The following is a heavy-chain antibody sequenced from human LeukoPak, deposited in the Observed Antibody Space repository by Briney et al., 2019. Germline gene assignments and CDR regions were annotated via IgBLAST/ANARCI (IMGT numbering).Heavy chain of an antibody. D-gene: IGHD1-20*01. Sequence: GRSLRLSCAASGFTFSSYGMRWGRQAPGKGLEWVAVIWYDGSNRYYADSVKGRFTISRDNSKNTLYLQMNSLRAEDTAVYHCAKGTNWNFDYWGQGTLVTVSS. CDR1: GFTFSSYG. V-gene: IGHV3-33*06. CDR3: AKGTNWNFDY. J-gene: IGHJ4*02. CDR2: IWYDGSNR.